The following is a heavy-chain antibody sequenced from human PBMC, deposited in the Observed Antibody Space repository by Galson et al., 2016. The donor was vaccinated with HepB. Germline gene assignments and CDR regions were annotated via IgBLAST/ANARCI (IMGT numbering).Heavy chain of an antibody. V-gene: IGHV3-9*01. J-gene: IGHJ5*02. CDR3: AKDIGEYYYASWTYYNA. CDR2: INWNSESI. Sequence: SLRLSCAASEFTFDDYAMHWVRQAPGKGLEWVSGINWNSESIEYADSVKGRFTISRDNAKNSLYLQMNSLRAEDTALYYCAKDIGEYYYASWTYYNAWGQGTLVTVSS. CDR1: EFTFDDYA. D-gene: IGHD3-10*01.